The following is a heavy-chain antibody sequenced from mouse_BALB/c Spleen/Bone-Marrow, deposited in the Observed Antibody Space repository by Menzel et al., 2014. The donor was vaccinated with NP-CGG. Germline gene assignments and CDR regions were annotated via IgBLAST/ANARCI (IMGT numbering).Heavy chain of an antibody. CDR2: IDPENGNT. D-gene: IGHD1-1*01. Sequence: EVQLHQSGAEFVRPGALVKLSCNASGFNIKDYYMHWVKQRPEQGLEWIGWIDPENGNTIYDPKFPGKASIPADTSSNTAYLQLSSRTSEDTAVYYCTRWVYYGSSYFDYWGQGTTLTVSS. CDR3: TRWVYYGSSYFDY. CDR1: GFNIKDYY. J-gene: IGHJ2*01. V-gene: IGHV14-1*02.